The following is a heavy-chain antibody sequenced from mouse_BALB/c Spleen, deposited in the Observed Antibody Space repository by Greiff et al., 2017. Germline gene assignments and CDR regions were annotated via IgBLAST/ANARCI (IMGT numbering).Heavy chain of an antibody. CDR3: ARGGYYGSSYYWYFDV. J-gene: IGHJ1*01. V-gene: IGHV3-2*02. CDR1: GYSITSDYA. Sequence: EVKLVESGPGLVKPSQSLSLTCTVTGYSITSDYAWNWIRQFPGNKLEWMGYISYSGSTSYNPSLKSRISITRDTSKNQFFLQLNSVTTEDTATYYCARGGYYGSSYYWYFDVWGAGTTVTVSS. D-gene: IGHD1-1*01. CDR2: ISYSGST.